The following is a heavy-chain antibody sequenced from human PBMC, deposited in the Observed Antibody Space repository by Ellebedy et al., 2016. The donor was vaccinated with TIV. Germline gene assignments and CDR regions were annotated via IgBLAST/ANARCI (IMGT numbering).Heavy chain of an antibody. V-gene: IGHV3-13*01. Sequence: GESLKISCAASGFSLTGSDLHWVRRPAGKGLEWVSASAAAGGTYYPDSVRGRFTISRESAQNSFYLQMNSLTAGDTAVYYCARGGPGGDNWFFGLWGRGTRVTVSS. J-gene: IGHJ2*01. CDR3: ARGGPGGDNWFFGL. CDR1: GFSLTGSD. CDR2: SAAAGGT. D-gene: IGHD3-10*01.